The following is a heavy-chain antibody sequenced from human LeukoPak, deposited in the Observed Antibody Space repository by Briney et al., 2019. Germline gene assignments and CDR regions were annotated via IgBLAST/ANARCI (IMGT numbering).Heavy chain of an antibody. CDR1: GGTFSSYA. D-gene: IGHD5-18*01. CDR3: ARDPGYSYGYYFDY. CDR2: IIPIFGTA. Sequence: SVKVSCKASGGTFSSYAISWVRQAPGQGLEWMGRIIPIFGTANYAQRFQGRVTITTDESTSTAYMELSSLRSEDTAVYYCARDPGYSYGYYFDYWGQGTLVTVSS. V-gene: IGHV1-69*05. J-gene: IGHJ4*02.